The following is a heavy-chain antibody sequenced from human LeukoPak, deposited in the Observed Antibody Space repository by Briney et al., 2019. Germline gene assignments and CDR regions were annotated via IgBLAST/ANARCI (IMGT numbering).Heavy chain of an antibody. Sequence: PSETLSLTCAVPGYSTSSDYYWGWIRQPPGKGLEWIGTIYHSGSTYYNPSLKSRLTISVDTSKNQFSLKLSSVTAADTAVYYCARLSGHYYYMDVWGKGTTVTVSS. CDR2: IYHSGST. D-gene: IGHD5-12*01. V-gene: IGHV4-38-2*01. CDR3: ARLSGHYYYMDV. J-gene: IGHJ6*03. CDR1: GYSTSSDYY.